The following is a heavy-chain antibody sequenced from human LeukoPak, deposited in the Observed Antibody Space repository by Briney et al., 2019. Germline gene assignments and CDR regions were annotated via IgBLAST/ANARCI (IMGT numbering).Heavy chain of an antibody. V-gene: IGHV4-39*07. CDR3: ARTDFGGNSLNY. D-gene: IGHD4-23*01. J-gene: IGHJ4*02. CDR1: GGSISSSNYY. Sequence: SETLSLTCTVSGGSISSSNYYWGWIRQPPGKGLEWIGSIYYSGSTYFNPSLKSRVTISVDTSKNQFSLKLSSVTAADTAVYYCARTDFGGNSLNYWGQGTLVTVSS. CDR2: IYYSGST.